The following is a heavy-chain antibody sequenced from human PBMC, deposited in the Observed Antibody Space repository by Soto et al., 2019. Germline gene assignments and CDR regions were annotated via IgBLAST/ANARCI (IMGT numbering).Heavy chain of an antibody. CDR3: ARGARPIDY. V-gene: IGHV4-34*01. CDR2: INHSGST. J-gene: IGHJ4*02. CDR1: GGSFSGYY. D-gene: IGHD6-6*01. Sequence: SETLSLTCAVYGGSFSGYYWSWIRQPPGKGLEWIGEINHSGSTNYNPSLKSRVTISVDTSKNQFSLRLSSVTAADTAVYYCARGARPIDYWGQGTLVTVSS.